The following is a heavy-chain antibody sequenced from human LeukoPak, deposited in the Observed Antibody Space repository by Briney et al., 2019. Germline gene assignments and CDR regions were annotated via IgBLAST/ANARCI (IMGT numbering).Heavy chain of an antibody. V-gene: IGHV4-61*01. Sequence: SETLSLTCTVSGGSVSSGSYYWSWIRQPPGKGLEWIGYIYYSGSTNYNPSLKNRVTISLDTSKNQFSLRLSSVTAADTAVYYCALWFCSRTSCYVDYWGQGTLVIVSS. CDR3: ALWFCSRTSCYVDY. D-gene: IGHD2-2*01. J-gene: IGHJ4*02. CDR2: IYYSGST. CDR1: GGSVSSGSYY.